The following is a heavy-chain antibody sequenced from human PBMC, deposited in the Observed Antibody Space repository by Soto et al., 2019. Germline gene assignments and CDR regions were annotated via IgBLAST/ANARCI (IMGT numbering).Heavy chain of an antibody. Sequence: EVQLLESGGGLVQPGGSLRLSCAASGFTYSSYAMSWVRQAPGKGLEWVSAISGSGGSTYYADSVKGRFTISRDNSKNTLYLQMNSLRAEDTAVYYYAKVRWLRGAGGHFDYWGQGTLVTVSS. CDR2: ISGSGGST. D-gene: IGHD5-12*01. CDR3: AKVRWLRGAGGHFDY. V-gene: IGHV3-23*01. J-gene: IGHJ4*02. CDR1: GFTYSSYA.